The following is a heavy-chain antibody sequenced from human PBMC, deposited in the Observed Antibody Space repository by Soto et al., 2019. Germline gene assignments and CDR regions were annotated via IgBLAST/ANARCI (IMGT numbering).Heavy chain of an antibody. Sequence: QVHLVESGGGVVQPGRSLRLSCAASGFTFSSYAIHWVRQAPGKGLEWVTVISYDGSNKYYADSVKGRFTISRDNSKSTLYLQMNSLRAEDTAVYYCARAGGSNKFYYYYYGMDVW. D-gene: IGHD6-13*01. CDR1: GFTFSSYA. CDR3: ARAGGSNKFYYYYYGMDV. J-gene: IGHJ6*01. CDR2: ISYDGSNK. V-gene: IGHV3-30-3*01.